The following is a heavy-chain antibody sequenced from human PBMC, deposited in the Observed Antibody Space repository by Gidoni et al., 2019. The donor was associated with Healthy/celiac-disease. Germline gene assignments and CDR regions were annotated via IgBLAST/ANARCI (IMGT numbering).Heavy chain of an antibody. CDR3: ASNRRITMIVAPLGK. CDR2: IYYSGST. CDR1: GGSISSSSYY. V-gene: IGHV4-39*01. Sequence: QLQLQESGPGLVKPSETLSLTCTVSGGSISSSSYYWGWIRQPPGKGLEWIGSIYYSGSTYYNPSLKSRVTISVDTSKNQFSLKLSSVTAADTAVYYCASNRRITMIVAPLGKWGQGTLVTVSS. D-gene: IGHD3-22*01. J-gene: IGHJ4*02.